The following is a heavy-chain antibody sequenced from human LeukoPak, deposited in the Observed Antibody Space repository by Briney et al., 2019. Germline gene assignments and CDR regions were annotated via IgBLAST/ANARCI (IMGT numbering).Heavy chain of an antibody. CDR3: ARGGAPVTTLRSYYYYYYMDV. V-gene: IGHV4-59*01. CDR2: IYYSGST. CDR1: GGSISSYY. Sequence: SETLSLTCTVSGGSISSYYWSWIRQPPGKGLEWIGYIYYSGSTNYNPSLKSRVTISVDTPKNQFSLKLSSVTAADTAVYYCARGGAPVTTLRSYYYYYYMDVWGKGTTVTISS. J-gene: IGHJ6*03. D-gene: IGHD4-17*01.